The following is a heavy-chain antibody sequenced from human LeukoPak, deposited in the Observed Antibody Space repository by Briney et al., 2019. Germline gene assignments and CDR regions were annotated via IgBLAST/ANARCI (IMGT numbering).Heavy chain of an antibody. Sequence: SETLSLTCTVSGGSISSYYWSWIRQPPGKGLEWIGYIYYSGSTNYNPSLKSRVTISVDTSKNQFSLKLSSVTAADTAVYYCARTDFGGSYWKTFDYWGQGTLVTVSS. V-gene: IGHV4-59*08. CDR3: ARTDFGGSYWKTFDY. D-gene: IGHD1-26*01. CDR1: GGSISSYY. CDR2: IYYSGST. J-gene: IGHJ4*02.